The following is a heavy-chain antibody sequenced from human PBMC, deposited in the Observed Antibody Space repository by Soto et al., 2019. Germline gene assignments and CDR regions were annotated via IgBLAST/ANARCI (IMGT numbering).Heavy chain of an antibody. D-gene: IGHD7-27*01. J-gene: IGHJ4*02. Sequence: GGSLRLSCAASGFTFSSYSMNWVRQAPGKGLEWVSSISSSSSYIYYADSVKGRFTISRDNAKNSLYLQMNSLRAEDTAVYYCARNWGGVSGGLDYWGQGTLVTVSS. CDR1: GFTFSSYS. CDR2: ISSSSSYI. V-gene: IGHV3-21*01. CDR3: ARNWGGVSGGLDY.